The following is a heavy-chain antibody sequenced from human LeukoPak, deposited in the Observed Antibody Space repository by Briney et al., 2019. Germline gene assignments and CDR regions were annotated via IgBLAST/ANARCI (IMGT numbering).Heavy chain of an antibody. V-gene: IGHV3-53*01. J-gene: IGHJ4*02. CDR2: IYSGGST. CDR1: GFTVSSNY. D-gene: IGHD6-19*01. Sequence: GRSLRLSCAASGFTVSSNYMSWVRQAPGKGLEWVSVIYSGGSTYYADSVKGRFTISRDNSKNTLYLQMNSLRAEDTAVYYCARESGNGEQWLGYWGQGTLVTVSS. CDR3: ARESGNGEQWLGY.